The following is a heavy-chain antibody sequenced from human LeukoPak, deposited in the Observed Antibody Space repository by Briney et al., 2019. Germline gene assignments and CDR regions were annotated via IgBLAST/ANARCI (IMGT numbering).Heavy chain of an antibody. J-gene: IGHJ4*02. Sequence: GGSLRLSCAASGFTFSSYWMSWVRQAPGKGLEWVANIKQDGSEKYYVDSVKGRFTISRDNAKNTLYLQMNSLRADNTAVYYCARGELHDSYDSSGFYFKYWGQGNLVTVSS. CDR2: IKQDGSEK. V-gene: IGHV3-7*01. CDR3: ARGELHDSYDSSGFYFKY. CDR1: GFTFSSYW. D-gene: IGHD3-22*01.